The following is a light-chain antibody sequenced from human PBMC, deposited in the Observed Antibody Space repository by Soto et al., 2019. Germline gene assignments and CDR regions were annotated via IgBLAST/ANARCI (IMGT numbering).Light chain of an antibody. V-gene: IGKV3-15*01. CDR1: QSVSSD. J-gene: IGKJ5*01. CDR3: QQYTDWPIT. CDR2: RAS. Sequence: EIGMTQSPATLSVSPGERATLSCRASQSVSSDLAWYHQKPGQAPRLLIYRASTRATGVSGRFSGSGSGTEFTLTITSLQSEDFAVYYCQQYTDWPITFGQGRRPAVK.